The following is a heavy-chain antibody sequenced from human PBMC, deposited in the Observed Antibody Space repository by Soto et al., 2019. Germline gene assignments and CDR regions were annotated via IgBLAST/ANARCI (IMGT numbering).Heavy chain of an antibody. V-gene: IGHV1-18*01. CDR3: ARASRYYWNYMMY. Sequence: QVQLVQSGAEVKKPGASVKVSCQASGYTFSNDAITWVRQAPGQGLEWMGWVSAYNGNTNYAQKFKGRVTMTTDTSTSTAYMEIRSLRYDDTAVYFCARASRYYWNYMMYWGHGTLVTVSS. CDR1: GYTFSNDA. J-gene: IGHJ4*01. D-gene: IGHD1-7*01. CDR2: VSAYNGNT.